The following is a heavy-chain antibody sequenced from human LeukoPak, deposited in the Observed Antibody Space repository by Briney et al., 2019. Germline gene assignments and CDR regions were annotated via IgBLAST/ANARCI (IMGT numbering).Heavy chain of an antibody. CDR1: GFTFSSYG. CDR3: AKVGYCSSTSCYDVYYYYYMDV. J-gene: IGHJ6*03. D-gene: IGHD2-2*01. Sequence: GGSLRLSCAASGFTFSSYGMSWVRQAPGKGLEWVSAISGSGGSTYYADSVKGRFTISRDNSKNTLYLQMNSLRAEDTAVYYCAKVGYCSSTSCYDVYYYYYMDVWGKGTTVTISS. V-gene: IGHV3-23*01. CDR2: ISGSGGST.